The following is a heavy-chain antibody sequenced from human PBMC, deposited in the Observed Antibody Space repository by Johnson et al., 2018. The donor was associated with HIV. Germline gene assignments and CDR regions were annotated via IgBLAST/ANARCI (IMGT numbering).Heavy chain of an antibody. V-gene: IGHV3-30*14. CDR2: ISYDGIYK. D-gene: IGHD5-24*01. J-gene: IGHJ3*02. CDR1: GFTFNRYA. CDR3: ARDGYNYAFDI. Sequence: QVQLVESGGGVVQPGRSLRLSCTGFGFTFNRYAIHWVRQAPNKGLEWVAVISYDGIYKYYGDSVKGRFTISRDNSKNTLYLQMNSLRAEDTAVYYCARDGYNYAFDIWGQGTMVTVSS.